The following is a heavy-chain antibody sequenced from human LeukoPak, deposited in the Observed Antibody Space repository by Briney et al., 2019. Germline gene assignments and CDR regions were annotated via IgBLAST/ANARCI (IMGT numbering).Heavy chain of an antibody. Sequence: SETLSLTCTVSGGSISSYYWSWNRQPPGKGLEWIGYIYYSGSTYYNPSLKSQVTISVDRSKNQFSLKLSSVTAADTAVYYCARYRRPGIVVVPATIEEYFQHWGQGTLVTVSS. CDR1: GGSISSYY. V-gene: IGHV4-59*12. D-gene: IGHD2-2*02. J-gene: IGHJ1*01. CDR2: IYYSGST. CDR3: ARYRRPGIVVVPATIEEYFQH.